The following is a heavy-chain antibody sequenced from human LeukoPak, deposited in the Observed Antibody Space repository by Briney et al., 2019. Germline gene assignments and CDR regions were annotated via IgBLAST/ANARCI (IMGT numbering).Heavy chain of an antibody. CDR3: ASPSSDQSFDI. V-gene: IGHV3-53*01. CDR2: IYTGGNT. CDR1: GFIVSSNY. J-gene: IGHJ3*02. Sequence: PGGSLRLSCAASGFIVSSNYMNWVRQAPGKGLEWVSVIYTGGNTYYADSVKGRFTISRDNSKNTLYLQMHSLRAEDTAVYYCASPSSDQSFDIWGQGTMVTVSS. D-gene: IGHD6-19*01.